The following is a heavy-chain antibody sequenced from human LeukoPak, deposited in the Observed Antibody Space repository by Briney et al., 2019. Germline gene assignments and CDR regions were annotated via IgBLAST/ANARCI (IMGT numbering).Heavy chain of an antibody. D-gene: IGHD2-15*01. J-gene: IGHJ5*02. CDR1: GGSFSAYY. V-gene: IGHV4-34*01. Sequence: KTSETLSLTCAVYGGSFSAYYWSWIRQPPGEGLEWIGEISHSGTTNYNPSLKSRVTISVDTPKNQFSLNLNSVTAADTAVYYCAPVRLLQNWFDPWGHGTLVTVSS. CDR2: ISHSGTT. CDR3: APVRLLQNWFDP.